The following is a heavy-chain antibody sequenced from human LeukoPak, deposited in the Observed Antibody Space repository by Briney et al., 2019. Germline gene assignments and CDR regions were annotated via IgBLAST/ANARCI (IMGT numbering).Heavy chain of an antibody. J-gene: IGHJ4*02. V-gene: IGHV3-23*01. Sequence: GGSLRLSCAASGFTFSSYGMHWVRQAPGKGLEWVSAISGSGAGTYYADSVKGRFTISRDNSKNTLYLQMNSLRAEDTAVYYCAKAMGDSSSRGSDYWGQGTLVTVSS. CDR2: ISGSGAGT. D-gene: IGHD6-6*01. CDR3: AKAMGDSSSRGSDY. CDR1: GFTFSSYG.